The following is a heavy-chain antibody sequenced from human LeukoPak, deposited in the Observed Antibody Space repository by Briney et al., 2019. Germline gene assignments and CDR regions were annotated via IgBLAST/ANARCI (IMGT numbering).Heavy chain of an antibody. V-gene: IGHV3-53*05. CDR2: IYSDGST. CDR1: GFIVSRNY. CDR3: ARRDSSSLGAFDI. Sequence: PGGSLRLSCAASGFIVSRNYMNWVRQAPGKGLEWVSVIYSDGSTYYADSVQGRFTISRDNSKNTLYLQMNSLRAEDTAVYYCARRDSSSLGAFDIWGQGTMVTVSS. D-gene: IGHD6-13*01. J-gene: IGHJ3*02.